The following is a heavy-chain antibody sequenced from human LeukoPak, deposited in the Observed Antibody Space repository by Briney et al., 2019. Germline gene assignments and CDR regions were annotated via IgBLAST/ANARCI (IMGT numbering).Heavy chain of an antibody. Sequence: PGGSLTLSCAASGFTFTGYYMHWVRQAPGQGLEWMGWINPNSGGTNYAQKFQGRVTMTRDTSISTAYMELSRLRSDDTAVYYCARGRRDGYNYYFDGWGQVTLVTVSS. V-gene: IGHV1-2*02. CDR3: ARGRRDGYNYYFDG. J-gene: IGHJ4*02. CDR1: GFTFTGYY. CDR2: INPNSGGT. D-gene: IGHD5-24*01.